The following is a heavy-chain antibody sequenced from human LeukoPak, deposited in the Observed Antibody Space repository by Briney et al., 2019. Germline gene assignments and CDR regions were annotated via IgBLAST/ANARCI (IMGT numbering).Heavy chain of an antibody. D-gene: IGHD2-15*01. Sequence: GGSLRLSCAASGFTFSSYWMHWVRQAPGKGLVWVSRINSDGSSTSYADSVKGRFTISRDNAKNTLYLQMNSLGAEDTAVYYCARARGSGYCSGGSCYLVDYYYGMDVWGQGTTVTVSS. CDR1: GFTFSSYW. CDR3: ARARGSGYCSGGSCYLVDYYYGMDV. V-gene: IGHV3-74*01. J-gene: IGHJ6*02. CDR2: INSDGSST.